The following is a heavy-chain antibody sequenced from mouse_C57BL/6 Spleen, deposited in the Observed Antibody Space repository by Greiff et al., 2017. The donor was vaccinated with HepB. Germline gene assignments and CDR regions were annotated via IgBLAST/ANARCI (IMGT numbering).Heavy chain of an antibody. CDR3: TRDQNSKNWYFDV. Sequence: EVKLMESGEGLVKPGGSLKLSCAASGFTFSSYAMSWVRQTPEKRLEWVAYISSGGDYIYYADTVKGRFTISRDNARNTLYLQMSSLKSEDTAMYYCTRDQNSKNWYFDVWGTGTTVTVSS. V-gene: IGHV5-9-1*02. CDR1: GFTFSSYA. J-gene: IGHJ1*03. CDR2: ISSGGDYI. D-gene: IGHD2-5*01.